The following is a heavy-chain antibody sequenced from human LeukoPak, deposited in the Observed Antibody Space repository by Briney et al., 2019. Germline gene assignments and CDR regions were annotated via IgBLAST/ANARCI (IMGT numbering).Heavy chain of an antibody. CDR3: ARGSTPSHPLQLIVATIYFDY. D-gene: IGHD5-12*01. V-gene: IGHV3-48*03. Sequence: PGGSLRLSCAASGFTFSSYEMNWVRQAPGKGLEWVSYISSSGSTIYYADSVKGRFTISIDNAKNSLYLQMNSLRAEDTAVYYCARGSTPSHPLQLIVATIYFDYWGQGTLVTVSS. CDR1: GFTFSSYE. J-gene: IGHJ4*02. CDR2: ISSSGSTI.